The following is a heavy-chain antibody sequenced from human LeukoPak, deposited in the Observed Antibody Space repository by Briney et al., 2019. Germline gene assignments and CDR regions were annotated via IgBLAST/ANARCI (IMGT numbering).Heavy chain of an antibody. V-gene: IGHV3-23*01. J-gene: IGHJ6*03. CDR1: GFTFSNYA. CDR2: ISGSSGNT. Sequence: PGGSLRLSCAASGFTFSNYAMSWVRQAPGKGLEWVSGISGSSGNTYYADSAKGRFTISRDNSKNTLYLQMNSLRAEDTAVYYCAKEPPTPLYYYMDVWGKGTTVTVSS. D-gene: IGHD2-8*01. CDR3: AKEPPTPLYYYMDV.